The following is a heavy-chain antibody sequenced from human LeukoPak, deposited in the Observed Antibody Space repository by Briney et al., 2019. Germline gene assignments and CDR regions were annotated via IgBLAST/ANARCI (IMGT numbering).Heavy chain of an antibody. CDR3: ARGSYDSSGYYNYFDY. CDR2: IYYSGST. CDR1: GGSISSSSYY. D-gene: IGHD3-22*01. J-gene: IGHJ4*02. V-gene: IGHV4-39*01. Sequence: SETLSLTCTVSGGSISSSSYYWGWIRQPPGKGLEWIGSIYYSGSTYYNPSLKSRVTISVDTSKNQFSLKLSSVTAADTAVYYCARGSYDSSGYYNYFDYWGQGTLVTVSS.